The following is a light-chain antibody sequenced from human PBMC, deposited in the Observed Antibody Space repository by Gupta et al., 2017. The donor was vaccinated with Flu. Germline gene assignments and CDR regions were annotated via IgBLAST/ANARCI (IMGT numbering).Light chain of an antibody. CDR3: QHAKGFPWT. J-gene: IGKJ1*01. Sequence: DIQMTQSPSSVSVSVGDSLTISCRASQDVGTWLAWYQQKPGKASALVIYAASSLQSGVPPRFSGSGSGTEFALTISSLQPEDFATYYCQHAKGFPWTFGQGTKV. V-gene: IGKV1-12*01. CDR2: AAS. CDR1: QDVGTW.